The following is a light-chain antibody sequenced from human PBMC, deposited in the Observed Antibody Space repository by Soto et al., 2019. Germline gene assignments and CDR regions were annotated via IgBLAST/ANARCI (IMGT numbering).Light chain of an antibody. CDR3: AAWDDSLSGYWV. CDR1: SSSIGSNY. J-gene: IGLJ3*02. V-gene: IGLV1-47*01. Sequence: QSVLTQPPSVSGTPGQRVTISCSGNSSSIGSNYVYWYQQVPGTAPKLLIYRSYQRPSGVPDRFSGSKSGTAASLAISGLRPEDEADYYCAAWDDSLSGYWVFGGGTKLTVL. CDR2: RSY.